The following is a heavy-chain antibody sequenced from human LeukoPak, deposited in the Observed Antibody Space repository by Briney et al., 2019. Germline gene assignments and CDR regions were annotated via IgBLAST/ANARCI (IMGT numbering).Heavy chain of an antibody. V-gene: IGHV3-23*01. CDR1: GFTFSNYA. CDR2: IIPSGGST. Sequence: GGSLRLSCAASGFTFSNYAMSWVRQAPGKGLEWASAIIPSGGSTYYADSVKGRFTISRDNAKNSLYLQMNSLSAEDTAVYYCARRYFDYWGQGTLVTVSS. J-gene: IGHJ4*02. CDR3: ARRYFDY.